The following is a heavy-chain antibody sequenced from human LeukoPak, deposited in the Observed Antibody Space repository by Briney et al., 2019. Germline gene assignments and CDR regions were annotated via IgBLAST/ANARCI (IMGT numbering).Heavy chain of an antibody. CDR2: IRYDGSNK. J-gene: IGHJ6*03. V-gene: IGHV3-30*02. D-gene: IGHD3-22*01. CDR1: GFTFSSYG. CDR3: ATLDGGVGSIVVVNIYYYYMDV. Sequence: PGGSLRLSCAASGFTFSSYGMHWVRQAPGKGLEWVAFIRYDGSNKYYADSVKGRFTISRDNSKNTLYLQVNSLRAEDTAVYYCATLDGGVGSIVVVNIYYYYMDVWGKGTTVTVSS.